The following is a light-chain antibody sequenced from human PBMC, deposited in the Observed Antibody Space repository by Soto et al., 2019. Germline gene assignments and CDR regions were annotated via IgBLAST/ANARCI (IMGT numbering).Light chain of an antibody. CDR2: AAS. CDR1: QSISSY. Sequence: DIQMTQSPSSLSASVGDRVTITCRASQSISSYLNWYQQKPGKAPKLLIYAASSLQSGVPSRFSGSGSGTDFTLTISSLQPEDFATYYCQQSSAATWTFGHGTKVEIK. J-gene: IGKJ1*01. V-gene: IGKV1-39*01. CDR3: QQSSAATWT.